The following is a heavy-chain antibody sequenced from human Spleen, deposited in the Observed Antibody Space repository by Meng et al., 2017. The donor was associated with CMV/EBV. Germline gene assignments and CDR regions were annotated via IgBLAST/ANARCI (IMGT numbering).Heavy chain of an antibody. V-gene: IGHV1-8*01. J-gene: IGHJ4*02. CDR3: ARGGGTVRFLEWLNY. CDR2: MNPNSANT. Sequence: ASVKVSCKASGYTFTSYDINWVRQATGQGLEWMGWMNPNSANTGYAQKFQGRVTMTRNTSISTAYMELSSLRSEDTAVYYCARGGGTVRFLEWLNYWGQGTLVTVSS. CDR1: GYTFTSYD. D-gene: IGHD3-3*01.